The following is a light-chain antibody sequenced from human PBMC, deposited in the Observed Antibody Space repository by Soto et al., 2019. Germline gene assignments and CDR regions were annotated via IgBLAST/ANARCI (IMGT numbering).Light chain of an antibody. CDR1: QTVTYNY. V-gene: IGKV3-20*01. Sequence: ENVLTQSPGTLSLSPGERATLSCRASQTVTYNYLAWYHQKPGQPPRLLIYGASTRATGIPDRFNGSGSGTDFTLTISRREPEDFAVFYCQQYGSSYAFGQGTKLEIK. CDR3: QQYGSSYA. J-gene: IGKJ2*01. CDR2: GAS.